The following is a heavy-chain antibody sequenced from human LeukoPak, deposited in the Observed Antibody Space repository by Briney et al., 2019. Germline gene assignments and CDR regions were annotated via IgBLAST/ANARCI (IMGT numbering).Heavy chain of an antibody. J-gene: IGHJ4*02. CDR1: VYTFTSYG. D-gene: IGHD4-23*01. CDR2: ISAYNGNT. V-gene: IGHV1-18*01. Sequence: GASVKVSCKASVYTFTSYGISWVRQAPGQGLEWMGWISAYNGNTNYAQKLQGRVTMTTDTSTSTAYMELRSLRSDDTAVYYCARDGTRDYGGNWGSFFDYWGQGTLVTVSS. CDR3: ARDGTRDYGGNWGSFFDY.